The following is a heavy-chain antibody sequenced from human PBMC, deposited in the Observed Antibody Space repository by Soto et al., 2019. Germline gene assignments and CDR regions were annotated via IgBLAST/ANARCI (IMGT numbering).Heavy chain of an antibody. V-gene: IGHV1-8*01. CDR1: GYTVTSYD. D-gene: IGHD1-7*01. CDR2: MNPNSGNT. CDR3: ARGWRISGTYVFDY. J-gene: IGHJ4*02. Sequence: QVQLVQSGAEVKKPGASVKVSCKASGYTVTSYDINWVRQATGQGLEWMGWMNPNSGNTGYAQKFQGRVTMTRNTSISTAYMELSSLKSEGTAVYYCARGWRISGTYVFDYWGQGSLVTVSS.